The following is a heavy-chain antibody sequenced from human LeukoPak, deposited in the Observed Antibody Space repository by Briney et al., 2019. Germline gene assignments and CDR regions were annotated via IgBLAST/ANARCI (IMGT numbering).Heavy chain of an antibody. D-gene: IGHD3-22*01. Sequence: PSETLSLTCSVSGGSISDYYWSWIRQPPGKGLEWIGYIYYSGNTDYNPSLKSRVIISVDMSKNQFSLKLTSVTAADTAIYYCARHKDSSTYYARAFDYWGQGTLVTVSS. CDR3: ARHKDSSTYYARAFDY. V-gene: IGHV4-59*08. CDR2: IYYSGNT. CDR1: GGSISDYY. J-gene: IGHJ4*02.